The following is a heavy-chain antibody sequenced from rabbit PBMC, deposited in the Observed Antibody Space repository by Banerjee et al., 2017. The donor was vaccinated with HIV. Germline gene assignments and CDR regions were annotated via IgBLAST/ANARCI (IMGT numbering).Heavy chain of an antibody. CDR3: ARDLAGVIGWNFNL. CDR1: GFSLSSSYY. CDR2: IYTGSSGST. V-gene: IGHV1S45*01. D-gene: IGHD4-1*01. J-gene: IGHJ4*01. Sequence: QEQLEESGGDLVKPGASLTLTCKASGFSLSSSYYMCWVRQAPGKGLEWIACIYTGSSGSTYYASWAKGRFTISKTSSTTVTLEMTSLTAADTATYFCARDLAGVIGWNFNLWGQGTLVTVS.